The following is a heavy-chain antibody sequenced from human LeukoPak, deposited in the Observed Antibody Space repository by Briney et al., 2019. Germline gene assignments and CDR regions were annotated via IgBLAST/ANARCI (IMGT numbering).Heavy chain of an antibody. Sequence: GRSLRLSCAASGFTFSSYGMHWVRQAPGKGLEWVAVISYDGSNKYYADSVKGRFTISRDNSKNTLYLQMNSLRAEDTAVYYCAKDLTYYGGDCRDYWGQGTLVTVSS. CDR1: GFTFSSYG. V-gene: IGHV3-30*18. D-gene: IGHD2-21*02. CDR3: AKDLTYYGGDCRDY. J-gene: IGHJ4*02. CDR2: ISYDGSNK.